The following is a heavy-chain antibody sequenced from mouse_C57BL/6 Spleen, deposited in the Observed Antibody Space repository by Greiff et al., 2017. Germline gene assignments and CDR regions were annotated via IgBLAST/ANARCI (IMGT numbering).Heavy chain of an antibody. D-gene: IGHD1-1*01. Sequence: EVQRVESGGDLVKPGGSLKLSCAASGFTFSSYGMSWVRQTPDKRLEWVATISSGGSYTYYPDSVKGRFTISRDNAKNTLYLQMSSLKSEDTAMYYCAREYYGSSPYYFDYWGKGTTLTVSS. CDR2: ISSGGSYT. CDR1: GFTFSSYG. CDR3: AREYYGSSPYYFDY. V-gene: IGHV5-6*01. J-gene: IGHJ2*01.